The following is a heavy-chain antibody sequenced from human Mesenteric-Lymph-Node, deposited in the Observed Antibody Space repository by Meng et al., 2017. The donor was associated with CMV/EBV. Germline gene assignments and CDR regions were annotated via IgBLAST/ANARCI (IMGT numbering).Heavy chain of an antibody. CDR3: ARDAGSGWIDS. V-gene: IGHV3-11*01. J-gene: IGHJ4*02. Sequence: GESLKISCAASGFTFSRFWMSWIRQAPGKGLEWVSYISSSGSAIYYADSVKGRFAFSRDNAKNSLYLHMNSLRVEDTAVYYCARDAGSGWIDSWGQGTLVTVSS. D-gene: IGHD6-19*01. CDR1: GFTFSRFW. CDR2: ISSSGSAI.